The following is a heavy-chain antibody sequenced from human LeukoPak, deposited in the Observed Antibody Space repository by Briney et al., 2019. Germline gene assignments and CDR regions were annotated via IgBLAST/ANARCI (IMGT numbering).Heavy chain of an antibody. V-gene: IGHV1-24*01. CDR1: GYTLTELS. CDR2: FDPEDGET. CDR3: ATDYRYSNSFDY. Sequence: ASVKVSCKVSGYTLTELSMHCVRHAPGKGLEWMGGFDPEDGETIYAQKFQGRVTMTEDTSTDTAYMELSSLRSEDTAVYYCATDYRYSNSFDYWGQGTLVTVSS. J-gene: IGHJ4*02. D-gene: IGHD4-11*01.